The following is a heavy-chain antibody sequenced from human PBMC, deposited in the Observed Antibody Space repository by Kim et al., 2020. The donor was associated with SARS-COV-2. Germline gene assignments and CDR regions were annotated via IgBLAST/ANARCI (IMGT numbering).Heavy chain of an antibody. J-gene: IGHJ5*02. V-gene: IGHV3-21*01. Sequence: GGSLRLSCAASGFIFTTYSMDWVRQAPGKGLEWVSSISSTSEYIYYADSVKGRFTISRDNVENSVHLEMNSLRAEDTAVYYCAREDAMGGFDPWGQGTLV. CDR3: AREDAMGGFDP. CDR2: ISSTSEYI. D-gene: IGHD5-18*01. CDR1: GFIFTTYS.